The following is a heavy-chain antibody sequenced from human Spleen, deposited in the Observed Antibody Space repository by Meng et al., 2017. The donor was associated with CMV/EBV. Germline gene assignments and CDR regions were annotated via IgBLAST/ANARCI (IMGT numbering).Heavy chain of an antibody. CDR1: GGSFSGYY. D-gene: IGHD3-3*01. Sequence: GSLRLSCAVYGGSFSGYYWSWIRQPPGKGLEWIGEINHSGSTNYNPSLKSRVTISVDTSKNQFSLKLSSVTAADTAVYYCTRRAYNDFFNWFDLWGQGALVTVSS. CDR3: TRRAYNDFFNWFDL. V-gene: IGHV4-34*01. J-gene: IGHJ5*02. CDR2: INHSGST.